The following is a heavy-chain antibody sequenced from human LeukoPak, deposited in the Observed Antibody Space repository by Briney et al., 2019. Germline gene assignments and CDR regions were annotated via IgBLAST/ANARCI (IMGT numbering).Heavy chain of an antibody. CDR2: IYSGGST. V-gene: IGHV3-66*01. D-gene: IGHD6-13*01. Sequence: PGGSLRLSCAASGFTVSSNYMSWVRQAPGKGLEWVSVIYSGGSTYYADSVKGRFTISRDNSKNTLYLQMNSLRAEDTAVYYCARDSIAAAGTSGYDYWGQGTLVTVSS. J-gene: IGHJ4*02. CDR3: ARDSIAAAGTSGYDY. CDR1: GFTVSSNY.